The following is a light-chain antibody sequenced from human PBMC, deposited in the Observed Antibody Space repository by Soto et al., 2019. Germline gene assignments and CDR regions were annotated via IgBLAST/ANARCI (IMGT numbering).Light chain of an antibody. CDR3: QKYGSSPIT. J-gene: IGKJ5*01. V-gene: IGKV3-20*01. CDR1: QSVTNTY. Sequence: VLTQSQGTLSLSTGDRATLSCRASQSVTNTYLAWYQQKPGQAPSLLIYGASTRATGFPDRFSGSGSGTHFTLTISRLEPEDFAVYYCQKYGSSPITFGQGTRLEMK. CDR2: GAS.